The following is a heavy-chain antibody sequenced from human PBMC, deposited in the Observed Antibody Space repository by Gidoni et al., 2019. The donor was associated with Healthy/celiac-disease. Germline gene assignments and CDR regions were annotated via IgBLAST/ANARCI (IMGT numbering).Heavy chain of an antibody. CDR1: GGTFSSYA. Sequence: QVQLVQSGAEVKQPGSSVKVSCKASGGTFSSYAISWVRQAPGQGLEWMGRIIPILGIANYAQKFQGRVTITADKSTSTAYMELSSLRSEDTAVYYCARALGYSGYDDYYYYGMDVWGQGTTVTVSS. V-gene: IGHV1-69*09. J-gene: IGHJ6*02. CDR2: IIPILGIA. CDR3: ARALGYSGYDDYYYYGMDV. D-gene: IGHD5-12*01.